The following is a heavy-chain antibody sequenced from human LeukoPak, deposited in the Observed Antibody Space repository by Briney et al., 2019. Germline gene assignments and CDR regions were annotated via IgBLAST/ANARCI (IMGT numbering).Heavy chain of an antibody. CDR2: IYRGDSDT. Sequence: GESLKISCKGSGYSFTSYWIGWVRQMPGKGLEWMGIIYRGDSDTRYSPSFQGQVTISADKSISTAYLQWSSLKASDTAMYYCARLGVAAAGTSWFDPWGQGTLVTVSS. V-gene: IGHV5-51*01. J-gene: IGHJ5*02. CDR1: GYSFTSYW. CDR3: ARLGVAAAGTSWFDP. D-gene: IGHD6-13*01.